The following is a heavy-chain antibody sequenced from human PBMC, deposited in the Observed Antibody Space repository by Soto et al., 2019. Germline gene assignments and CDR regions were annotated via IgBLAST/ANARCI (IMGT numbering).Heavy chain of an antibody. Sequence: SETLSLTCTVSGGSISSSSYYWGWIRQPPGKGLEWIGSIYYSGSTYYNPSLKSRVTISVDTSKNQFSLKLSSVTAADTAVYYCAREDGIAGETSAFDYWGHGTLVTVSS. V-gene: IGHV4-39*02. J-gene: IGHJ4*01. CDR2: IYYSGST. CDR3: AREDGIAGETSAFDY. CDR1: GGSISSSSYY. D-gene: IGHD1-26*01.